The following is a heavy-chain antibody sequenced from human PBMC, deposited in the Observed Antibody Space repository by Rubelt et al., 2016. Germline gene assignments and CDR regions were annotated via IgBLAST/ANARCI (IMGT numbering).Heavy chain of an antibody. CDR3: AKEKSGSDPYYCDY. V-gene: IGHV3-53*04. Sequence: EVQLVESGGGLVQPGGSLRLSCAASGFTVSSNYMSWVRQAPGKGLEWVSILYSGSGTYYADTVKGRFTISRNNSKNNLYLQMNSLRAEETAVEYCAKEKSGSDPYYCDYWGQGTLVTVSS. D-gene: IGHD1-26*01. CDR2: LYSGSGT. J-gene: IGHJ4*02. CDR1: GFTVSSNY.